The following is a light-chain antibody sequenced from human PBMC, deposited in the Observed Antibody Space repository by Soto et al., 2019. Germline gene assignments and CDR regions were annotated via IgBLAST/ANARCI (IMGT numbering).Light chain of an antibody. Sequence: QSALTQSASVSGSPGQSITISCTGTSSDVGGHNYVSWYQQHPGKAPKLMIYEVSNRPSGVSTRFSGSKSGNTASLTISGLQAEDEDDYYCSSYTSSSTVVFGGGTQLTVL. J-gene: IGLJ7*01. CDR1: SSDVGGHNY. CDR3: SSYTSSSTVV. V-gene: IGLV2-14*01. CDR2: EVS.